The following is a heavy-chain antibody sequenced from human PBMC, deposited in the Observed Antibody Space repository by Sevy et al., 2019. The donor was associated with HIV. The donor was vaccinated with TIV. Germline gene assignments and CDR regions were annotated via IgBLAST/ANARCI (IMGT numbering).Heavy chain of an antibody. D-gene: IGHD3-10*01. V-gene: IGHV3-23*01. CDR3: AKVYGSGTPPYYYYYYMDV. CDR2: IDGSAINT. Sequence: GGSLRLSCAASGFTFTSYAMSWVRQAPGKGLDWVSSIDGSAINTYYADSVKGRFTISRDNSKNTLYLPMSSLRAEDTAVYYCAKVYGSGTPPYYYYYYMDVWGKGTTVTVSS. J-gene: IGHJ6*03. CDR1: GFTFTSYA.